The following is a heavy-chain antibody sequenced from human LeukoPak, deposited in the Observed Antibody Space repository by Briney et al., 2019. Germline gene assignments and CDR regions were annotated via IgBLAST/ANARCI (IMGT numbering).Heavy chain of an antibody. CDR3: ARDFGSSWPEGGSNWFDP. Sequence: SETLSLTCTVSGGSISSYYWSWIRQPAGKGLEWIGRIYTSGSTNYNPSLKSRVTMSVDTSKNQFSLKLSSVTAADTAVYYCARDFGSSWPEGGSNWFDPWGQGTLVTVSS. CDR1: GGSISSYY. D-gene: IGHD6-13*01. J-gene: IGHJ5*02. V-gene: IGHV4-4*07. CDR2: IYTSGST.